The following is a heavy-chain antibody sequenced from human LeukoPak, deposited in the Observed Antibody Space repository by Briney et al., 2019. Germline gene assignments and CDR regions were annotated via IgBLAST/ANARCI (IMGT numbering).Heavy chain of an antibody. CDR3: ARSEMATAYYGMDV. V-gene: IGHV1-2*02. D-gene: IGHD5-24*01. Sequence: ASVKVSCKASGYTFTGYYIHWVRQAPGQGLEWMGWINPKSGGANYAQKFQGRVTMTRDTSISTAYMELSRLRSVDTAVYYCARSEMATAYYGMDVWGQGTTVTVSS. J-gene: IGHJ6*02. CDR2: INPKSGGA. CDR1: GYTFTGYY.